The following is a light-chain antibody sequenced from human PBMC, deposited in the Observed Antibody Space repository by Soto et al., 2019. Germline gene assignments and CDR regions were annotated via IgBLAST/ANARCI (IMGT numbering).Light chain of an antibody. CDR2: SDN. Sequence: QAVVTQSPSASGTPGQRVTISCSGSSSNVGSNSVSWYQQVPGTAPKLLIYSDNQRPSGVPDRVSGSRSGTSASLAISGLQSEDEAEYFCAVWDDSLDAWVFGGGTKLTVL. V-gene: IGLV1-44*01. CDR3: AVWDDSLDAWV. J-gene: IGLJ3*02. CDR1: SSNVGSNS.